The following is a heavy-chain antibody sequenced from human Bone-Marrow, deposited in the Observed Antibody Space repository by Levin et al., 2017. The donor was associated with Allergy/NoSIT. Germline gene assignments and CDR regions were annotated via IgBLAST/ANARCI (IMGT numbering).Heavy chain of an antibody. V-gene: IGHV3-30*04. D-gene: IGHD3-22*01. CDR1: GFTFSSFA. Sequence: PGGSLRLSCAASGFTFSSFAVHWVRQAPGKGLEWVAVISFDGTSKYYADSVKGRFTISRDNSKNTLYLQMSSLRADDTAVYYCARDPYYYDGSGFYWRDAFDIWGRGTMVTVSS. CDR3: ARDPYYYDGSGFYWRDAFDI. J-gene: IGHJ3*02. CDR2: ISFDGTSK.